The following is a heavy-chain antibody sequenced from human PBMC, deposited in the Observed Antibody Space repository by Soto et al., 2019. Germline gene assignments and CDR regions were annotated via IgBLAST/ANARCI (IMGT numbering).Heavy chain of an antibody. J-gene: IGHJ6*02. D-gene: IGHD3-10*01. CDR1: GGSISSYY. V-gene: IGHV4-59*01. CDR2: IYYSGST. Sequence: SETLSLTCTVSGGSISSYYWSWIRQPPGKGLEWIGYIYYSGSTNYNPSLKSRVTISVDTSKNQFSLKLSSVTAADTAVYYCARSPFFGFGELLAHPRYYYYGMDVWGQGTTVTVSS. CDR3: ARSPFFGFGELLAHPRYYYYGMDV.